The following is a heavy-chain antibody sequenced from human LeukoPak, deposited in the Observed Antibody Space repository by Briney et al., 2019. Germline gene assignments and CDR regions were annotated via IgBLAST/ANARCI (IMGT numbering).Heavy chain of an antibody. J-gene: IGHJ6*03. CDR1: GDSMSSYY. D-gene: IGHD3-10*01. CDR2: IYYSGST. V-gene: IGHV4-59*01. CDR3: ARDRFTMVRGVIYYYYYMDV. Sequence: SETLSLTCSVSGDSMSSYYWSWIRQPPGKGLEWIGYIYYSGSTNYNPSLKSRVTISVDTSKNQFSLKLSSVTAADTAVYYCARDRFTMVRGVIYYYYYMDVWGKGTTVTISS.